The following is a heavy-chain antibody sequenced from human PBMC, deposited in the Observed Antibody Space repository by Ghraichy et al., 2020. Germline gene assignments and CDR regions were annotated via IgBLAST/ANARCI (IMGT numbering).Heavy chain of an antibody. D-gene: IGHD1-26*01. J-gene: IGHJ4*02. CDR2: IYYSGST. CDR1: GGSISSYY. Sequence: ESLNISCTVSGGSISSYYWSWIRQPPGKGLEWIGYIYYSGSTNYNPSLKSRVTISIDTSKNQFSLKLSSVTAADTAVYYCARDVISGSYQVDYWGQGTLVTVSS. CDR3: ARDVISGSYQVDY. V-gene: IGHV4-59*01.